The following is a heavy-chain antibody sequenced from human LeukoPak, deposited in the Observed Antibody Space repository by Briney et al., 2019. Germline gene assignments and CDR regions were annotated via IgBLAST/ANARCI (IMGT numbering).Heavy chain of an antibody. D-gene: IGHD3-10*01. J-gene: IGHJ6*03. CDR3: AREFTYYYGSGSYSRYYYMDV. CDR2: IGSSGSTI. CDR1: GFTFTDPY. V-gene: IGHV3-11*04. Sequence: GGALRPSCGAPGFTFTDPYTSWFRQGPGKGLGGGSSIGSSGSTIYYADSVKGRFTISRDNAKNSLYLQMNSLRAEDTAVYYCAREFTYYYGSGSYSRYYYMDVWGKGTTVTVSS.